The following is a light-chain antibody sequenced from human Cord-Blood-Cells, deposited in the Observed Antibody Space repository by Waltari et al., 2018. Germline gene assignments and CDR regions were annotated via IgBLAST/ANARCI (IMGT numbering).Light chain of an antibody. V-gene: IGKV1-39*01. CDR3: QQSYSTPLT. CDR1: HTISSY. CDR2: AAS. Sequence: DIQMTHYPSSRSASLVDRGTSHCRASHTISSYLNWYQQKPGKAPKLLIYAASSLHSGVPDRFSGSGSGTDFTLTISSLQPEDFAMYYCQQSYSTPLTFGGGTKVEIK. J-gene: IGKJ4*02.